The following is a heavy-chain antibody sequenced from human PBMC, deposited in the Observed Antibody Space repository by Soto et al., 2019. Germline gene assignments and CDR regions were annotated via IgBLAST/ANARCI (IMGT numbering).Heavy chain of an antibody. Sequence: ASVKVSCKASGYTFTSYGISWVRQAPGQGLEWMGWISAYNGNTKYAQKLQGRVSMTTDTSTSTAYMELRSLRAEDTAVYYCAKEERAYASGSYYNWGQGTLVTVSS. CDR2: ISAYNGNT. V-gene: IGHV1-18*01. D-gene: IGHD3-10*01. J-gene: IGHJ4*02. CDR3: AKEERAYASGSYYN. CDR1: GYTFTSYG.